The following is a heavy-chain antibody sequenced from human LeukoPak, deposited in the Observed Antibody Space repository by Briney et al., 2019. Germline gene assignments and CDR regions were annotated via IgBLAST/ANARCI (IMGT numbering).Heavy chain of an antibody. Sequence: SETLSLTCTVSGGSMSHHWSWIRQPAGKGLEWIGRIYTSGSTNYNPSLKSRVTMSVDTSKNQFSLKLSSVTAADTAVYYCAREDCSSTSCYGLPYNWFDPWGQGTLVTVSS. CDR3: AREDCSSTSCYGLPYNWFDP. V-gene: IGHV4-4*07. J-gene: IGHJ5*02. CDR1: GGSMSHH. CDR2: IYTSGST. D-gene: IGHD2-2*01.